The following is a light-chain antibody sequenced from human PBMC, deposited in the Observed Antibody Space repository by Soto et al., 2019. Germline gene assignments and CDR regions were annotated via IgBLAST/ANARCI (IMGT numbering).Light chain of an antibody. J-gene: IGLJ1*01. CDR3: TSYTTTNTHV. V-gene: IGLV2-14*03. CDR2: EVI. Sequence: QSALTQPASVSVSPGQSITISCTGTSSDVGGYNYVSWYQQHPGKAPKLMIYEVINRPSGVSSRFSGSKSGNTASLTISGLQAEDEADYYCTSYTTTNTHVFGTGTKVTVL. CDR1: SSDVGGYNY.